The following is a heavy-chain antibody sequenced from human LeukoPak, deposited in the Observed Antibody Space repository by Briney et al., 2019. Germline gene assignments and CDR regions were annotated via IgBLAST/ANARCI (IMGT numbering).Heavy chain of an antibody. CDR2: VYYSGNT. V-gene: IGHV4-39*01. CDR3: ARQGYADFSPRPFDY. J-gene: IGHJ4*02. D-gene: IGHD4-17*01. Sequence: GSLRLSCAASGFTFSSYWMTWVRQPPGKGLEWIGGVYYSGNTNYNPSLKNRVTISVDTSKNQFSLKLRSVTAADTAVFYCARQGYADFSPRPFDYWGQGTLVTVSS. CDR1: GFTFSSYW.